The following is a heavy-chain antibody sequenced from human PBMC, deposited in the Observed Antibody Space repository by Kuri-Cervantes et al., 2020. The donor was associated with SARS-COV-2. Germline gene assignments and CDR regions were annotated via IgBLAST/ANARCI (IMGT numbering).Heavy chain of an antibody. Sequence: LRLSCTVSGGSISSGVYYWSWIRQHPGKGLEWIGFTHYSGSTNYNPSLKSRVTMSVDTSKNQFSLKLSSVTAADTAVYYCARITIFRYYYYMDVWGKGTTVTVSS. D-gene: IGHD3-3*01. CDR2: THYSGST. V-gene: IGHV4-31*02. CDR1: GGSISSGVYY. J-gene: IGHJ6*03. CDR3: ARITIFRYYYYMDV.